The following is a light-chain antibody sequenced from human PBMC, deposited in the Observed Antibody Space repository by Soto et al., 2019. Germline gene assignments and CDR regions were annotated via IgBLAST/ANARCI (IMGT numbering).Light chain of an antibody. CDR2: DVS. Sequence: SVLTQPASVSGAHGQSITILCTGTSSDDGGYNYVCWYQQHPGKAPKLVISDVSNRPSGVSDRFSGSKSGNTASLSISGLQAEDEADYYCSSYTSSSSYVFGTGTKVTVL. CDR1: SSDDGGYNY. V-gene: IGLV2-14*01. CDR3: SSYTSSSSYV. J-gene: IGLJ1*01.